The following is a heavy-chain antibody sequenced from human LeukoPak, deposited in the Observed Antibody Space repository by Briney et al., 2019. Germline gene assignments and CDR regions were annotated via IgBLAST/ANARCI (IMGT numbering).Heavy chain of an antibody. J-gene: IGHJ5*02. Sequence: VASVKVSCKASGYTFTSYGISWVRQAPGQGLEWMGWISAYNGNTNYAQKLQGRVTMTTDTSTSTAYMELRSLRSDDTAVYYCARDLEQEAIFGVVIIPYNWFDPWGRGTLVTVSS. CDR3: ARDLEQEAIFGVVIIPYNWFDP. D-gene: IGHD3-3*01. CDR2: ISAYNGNT. V-gene: IGHV1-18*01. CDR1: GYTFTSYG.